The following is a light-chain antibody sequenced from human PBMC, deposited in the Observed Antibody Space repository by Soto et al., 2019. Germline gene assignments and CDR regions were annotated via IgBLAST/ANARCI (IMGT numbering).Light chain of an antibody. Sequence: QSALTQPASVSGSPEQSITISCTGTSTDVGSYNLVSWYLQHPGKAPKLIIYEGNKRPSGVSNRFSGSKSGNPASLTISGLQAEDEADYYCCSYAGRSTWVFGGGTKLTVL. CDR3: CSYAGRSTWV. CDR1: STDVGSYNL. CDR2: EGN. J-gene: IGLJ3*02. V-gene: IGLV2-23*01.